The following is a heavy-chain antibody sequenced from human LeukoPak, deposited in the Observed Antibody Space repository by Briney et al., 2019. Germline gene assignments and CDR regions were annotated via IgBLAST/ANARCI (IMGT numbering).Heavy chain of an antibody. D-gene: IGHD2-2*02. CDR1: GYTFTSYD. J-gene: IGHJ6*03. CDR3: ARGPKIGYCSSTSCHSSSYYYMDV. CDR2: MNPNSGNT. Sequence: GASVKVSCKASGYTFTSYDINWVRQATGQGLEWMGWMNPNSGNTGYAQKFQGRVTITRNTSISTAYMELSSLRSEDTAVYYCARGPKIGYCSSTSCHSSSYYYMDVWGKGTTVTVSS. V-gene: IGHV1-8*03.